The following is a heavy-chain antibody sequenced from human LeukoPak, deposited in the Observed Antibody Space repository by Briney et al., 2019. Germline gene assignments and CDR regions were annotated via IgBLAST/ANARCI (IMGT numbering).Heavy chain of an antibody. J-gene: IGHJ4*02. CDR3: ATQDIVLMVPD. V-gene: IGHV4-38-2*02. CDR1: GYSISSGYY. D-gene: IGHD2-8*01. Sequence: SETLSLTCTVSGYSISSGYYWGWIRQPPGKGLEWIGEINHSGSTNYNPSLKSRVTISVDTSKNQFSLKLSSVTAADTAVYYCATQDIVLMVPDWGQGTLVTVSS. CDR2: INHSGST.